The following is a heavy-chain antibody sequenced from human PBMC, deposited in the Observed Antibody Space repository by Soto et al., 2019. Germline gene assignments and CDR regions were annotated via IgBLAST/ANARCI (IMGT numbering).Heavy chain of an antibody. D-gene: IGHD3-16*01. J-gene: IGHJ6*02. Sequence: ASVNVSCKASGYSFTRYGIAWARQAPGQGLEWMGWINTYNGNTNYAQNLQGRVTLTTDTSTSTAYMELTSLRSNDTAIYYCAMVDVYVTPSPQDVWGQGTTVTLSS. CDR3: AMVDVYVTPSPQDV. CDR2: INTYNGNT. V-gene: IGHV1-18*01. CDR1: GYSFTRYG.